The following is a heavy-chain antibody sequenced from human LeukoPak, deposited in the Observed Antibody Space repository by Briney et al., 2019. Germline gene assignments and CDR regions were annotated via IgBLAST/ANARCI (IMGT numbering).Heavy chain of an antibody. CDR1: GFTFSSYA. V-gene: IGHV3-23*01. D-gene: IGHD6-19*01. Sequence: GGSLRLSCTASGFTFSSYAMNWVRQAPGKGLEWVSTISGDGGSTYYADSVKGRFTISRDNSKNTLYLQMNSLRAEDTALYYCAKHSSSGLYEDWLDPWGQGSLVTVSS. J-gene: IGHJ5*02. CDR2: ISGDGGST. CDR3: AKHSSSGLYEDWLDP.